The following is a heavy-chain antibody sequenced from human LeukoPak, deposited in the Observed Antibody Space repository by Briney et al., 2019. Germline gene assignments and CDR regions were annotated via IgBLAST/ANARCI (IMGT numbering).Heavy chain of an antibody. CDR2: IFNGGST. V-gene: IGHV3-53*01. J-gene: IGHJ1*01. Sequence: PGGSLRLSCSASGFAVSSNHMNWVRQAPGKGLEWVSVIFNGGSTYYADSVKGRFTISRDNSKNTPYLQMNSLRAEDTAVYYSATSIVGLTYDEHFQHWGQGTLVTVSS. CDR1: GFAVSSNH. D-gene: IGHD1-26*01. CDR3: ATSIVGLTYDEHFQH.